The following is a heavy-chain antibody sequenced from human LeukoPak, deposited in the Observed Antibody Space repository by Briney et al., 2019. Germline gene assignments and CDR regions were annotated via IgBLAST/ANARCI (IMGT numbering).Heavy chain of an antibody. V-gene: IGHV1-69*05. J-gene: IGHJ4*02. CDR3: ARDTSGSYSFDY. Sequence: SVKVSCKASGGTFSSYAIGWVRQAPGQGREWMGGIIPIFGTANYAQKFPGRVTITTDESTSTASLELRSLRSEDTAVYYCARDTSGSYSFDYWGQGPLVTVSS. D-gene: IGHD1-26*01. CDR1: GGTFSSYA. CDR2: IIPIFGTA.